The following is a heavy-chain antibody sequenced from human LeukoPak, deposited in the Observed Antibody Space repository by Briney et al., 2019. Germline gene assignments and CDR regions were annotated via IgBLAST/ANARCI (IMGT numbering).Heavy chain of an antibody. D-gene: IGHD5-18*01. Sequence: SETLSLTCTVSGGSISSYYWSWLRQPPGQGLEWIGYIYYSGSTDYNPSLKSRVTISVDTSKNQFSLKLSSVTAADTAVYYCARVRPPTGTAMAYYFDYWGQGILVTVSS. CDR3: ARVRPPTGTAMAYYFDY. J-gene: IGHJ4*02. CDR2: IYYSGST. V-gene: IGHV4-59*01. CDR1: GGSISSYY.